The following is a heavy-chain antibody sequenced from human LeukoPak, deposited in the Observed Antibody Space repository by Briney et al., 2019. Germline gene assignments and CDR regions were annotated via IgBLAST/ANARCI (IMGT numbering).Heavy chain of an antibody. J-gene: IGHJ4*02. V-gene: IGHV4-39*07. CDR3: ARPKSDYFDY. Sequence: SETLSLTCTVSGDSISNSNYYWGWIRQPPGKGLEWIGTIYYSGTTYYNPSLKSRVTISVDTSKNQFSLKLSSVTAADTAVYYCARPKSDYFDYWGQGTLVTVSS. CDR1: GDSISNSNYY. CDR2: IYYSGTT.